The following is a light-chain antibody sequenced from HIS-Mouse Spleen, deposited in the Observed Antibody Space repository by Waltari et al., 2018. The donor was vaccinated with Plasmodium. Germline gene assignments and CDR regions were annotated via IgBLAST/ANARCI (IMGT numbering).Light chain of an antibody. CDR1: SRHGGGYNY. CDR2: DVR. CDR3: SSYTSSSTVV. Sequence: QSALTQPASVSGSPGPSIPISCTGPSRHGGGYNYVTWYQQHPGKAPKLMIYDVRNRPSGVSNRFSGSKSGNTASLTISGLQAEDEADYYCSSYTSSSTVVFGGGTKLTVL. V-gene: IGLV2-14*03. J-gene: IGLJ2*01.